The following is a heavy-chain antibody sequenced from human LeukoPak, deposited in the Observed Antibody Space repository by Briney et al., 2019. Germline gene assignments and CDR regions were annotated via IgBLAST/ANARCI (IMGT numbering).Heavy chain of an antibody. CDR2: IYPADSNT. D-gene: IGHD2-15*01. CDR1: GYSFTNYW. Sequence: GESLKISCKGSGYSFTNYWIGWVRQMPGKGLEWMGIIYPADSNTRYSPSLQGQVTISVVKSITTAYHHWSSLKASDTAMYYCATGRYCTGGTCYSSLDFWGPGTLVTVSS. V-gene: IGHV5-51*01. J-gene: IGHJ4*02. CDR3: ATGRYCTGGTCYSSLDF.